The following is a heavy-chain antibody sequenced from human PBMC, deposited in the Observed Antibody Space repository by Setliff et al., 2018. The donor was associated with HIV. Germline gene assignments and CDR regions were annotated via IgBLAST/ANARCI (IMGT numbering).Heavy chain of an antibody. D-gene: IGHD2-21*01. J-gene: IGHJ5*02. Sequence: ASVKVSCKASGYKFTGHYVHWVRQAPGQGLQWMGRINPDNSLTTYAEYFEGRVTLTRDTSTNTAYMELRRLRSDDTAIYLCARNKIGWDTYSVVNYFDPWGQGTLVTVS. CDR3: ARNKIGWDTYSVVNYFDP. V-gene: IGHV1-2*06. CDR1: GYKFTGHY. CDR2: INPDNSLT.